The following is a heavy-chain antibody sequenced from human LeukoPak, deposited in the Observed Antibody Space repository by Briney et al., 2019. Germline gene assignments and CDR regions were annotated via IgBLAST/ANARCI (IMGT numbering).Heavy chain of an antibody. D-gene: IGHD1-26*01. Sequence: ASVKVSCKASGYTFTSYGISWVRQAPGQGLEWMGWISAYNGNTNYAQKLQGRVTMTTDTSTSTAYMELRSLRSDDTAVYYCARDALVGANPRSFDYWGQGTLVTVSS. CDR1: GYTFTSYG. V-gene: IGHV1-18*01. CDR2: ISAYNGNT. J-gene: IGHJ4*02. CDR3: ARDALVGANPRSFDY.